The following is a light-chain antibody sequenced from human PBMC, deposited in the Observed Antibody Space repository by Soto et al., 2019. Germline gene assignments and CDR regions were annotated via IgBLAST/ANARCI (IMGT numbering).Light chain of an antibody. CDR2: ATS. J-gene: IGKJ1*01. CDR3: QKTYTTPRN. Sequence: DTQITHSPSSLSASVVDRISITFLASQTVSTYLNWYQQKPGKAPTLLISATSTLQSGVPSRFSGSGSGTEFTLTITSLQPEDFATYYCQKTYTTPRNFGQGTKVDIK. CDR1: QTVSTY. V-gene: IGKV1-39*01.